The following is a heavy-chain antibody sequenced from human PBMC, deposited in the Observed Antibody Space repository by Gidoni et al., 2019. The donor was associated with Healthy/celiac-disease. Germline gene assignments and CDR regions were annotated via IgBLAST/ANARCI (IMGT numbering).Heavy chain of an antibody. V-gene: IGHV2-26*01. Sequence: QVTLKESGPVLVKPTETITLTCTVSGFSLSNARMGVSWIRQPPGKALEWLAHIFSNDEKSYSTSLKSRLTISKDTSKSQVVLTMTNMDPVDTATYYCARISARPYYYYGMDVWGQGTTVTVSS. J-gene: IGHJ6*02. D-gene: IGHD6-25*01. CDR3: ARISARPYYYYGMDV. CDR1: GFSLSNARMG. CDR2: IFSNDEK.